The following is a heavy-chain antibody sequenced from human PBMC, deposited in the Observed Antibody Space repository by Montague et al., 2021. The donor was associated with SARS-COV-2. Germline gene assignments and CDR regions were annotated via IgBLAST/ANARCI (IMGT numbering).Heavy chain of an antibody. CDR3: ARVRYCSSTSCYNVYYGMDV. Sequence: SLRLSCAASGFTFSSYAMHWVRQAPGKGLEWVAVISYDGSNKYYADSVKGRFTISRDNSKNTLYLQMNSLRAEGTAVYYCARVRYCSSTSCYNVYYGMDVWGQGATVTVSS. CDR1: GFTFSSYA. J-gene: IGHJ6*02. V-gene: IGHV3-30-3*01. D-gene: IGHD2-2*02. CDR2: ISYDGSNK.